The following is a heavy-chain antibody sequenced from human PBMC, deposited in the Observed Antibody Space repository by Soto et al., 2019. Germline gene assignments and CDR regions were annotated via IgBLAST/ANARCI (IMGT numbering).Heavy chain of an antibody. V-gene: IGHV3-7*03. CDR3: XRXPGLRPARIRGLGWFDP. CDR1: GFTFSGYW. D-gene: IGHD6-6*01. CDR2: IKQDGSEE. J-gene: IGHJ5*02. Sequence: EMQLVESGGGLVQPGGSLRLACTASGFTFSGYWMNWVRQAPGKGLEWVARIKQDGSEEHYVDSVKGRFTISRDNANNSVYLQMNSLRAEDTAVYYCXRXPGLRPARIRGLGWFDPWGQGVLVTVSS.